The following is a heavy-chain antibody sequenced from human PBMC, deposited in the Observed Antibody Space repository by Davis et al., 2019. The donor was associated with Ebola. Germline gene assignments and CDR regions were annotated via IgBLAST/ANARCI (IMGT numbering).Heavy chain of an antibody. CDR3: ATALGWGFAP. J-gene: IGHJ5*02. CDR2: VSYDQSTR. CDR1: GFTFIRYA. D-gene: IGHD1-26*01. V-gene: IGHV3-30-3*01. Sequence: PAGSLTLSCAASGFTFIRYAMHWVRQTPGKWLEWVAAVSYDQSTRYYADSVKGRFTISRDNARNSLYLQMNNLSAEDTAVYYCATALGWGFAPWGQGTLVTVSS.